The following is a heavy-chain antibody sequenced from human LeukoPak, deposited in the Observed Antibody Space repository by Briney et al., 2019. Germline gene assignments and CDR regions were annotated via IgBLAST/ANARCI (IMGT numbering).Heavy chain of an antibody. Sequence: PSETLSLTCTVSGGPISSYYWSWIRQPPGKGLEWIGYIYYSGSTNYNPSLKSRVTISVDTSKNQFSLKLSSVTAADTAVYYCARGGIQLWRSWFDPWGQGTLVTVSS. V-gene: IGHV4-59*01. J-gene: IGHJ5*02. CDR3: ARGGIQLWRSWFDP. CDR1: GGPISSYY. D-gene: IGHD5-18*01. CDR2: IYYSGST.